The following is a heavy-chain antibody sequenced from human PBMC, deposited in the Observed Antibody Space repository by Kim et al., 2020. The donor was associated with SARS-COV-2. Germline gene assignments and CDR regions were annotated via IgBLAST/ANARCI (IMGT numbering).Heavy chain of an antibody. J-gene: IGHJ4*01. CDR1: GFSFSNYA. CDR2: ISYDGTNK. D-gene: IGHD6-13*01. Sequence: GGSLRLSCAASGFSFSNYAMYWVRQAPGKGLEWVALISYDGTNKDYADSVKGRFTISRDNSKNTLYLQMNSLRVEDKAVYFCARKPTTSSWSYYFEYWG. CDR3: ARKPTTSSWSYYFEY. V-gene: IGHV3-30*04.